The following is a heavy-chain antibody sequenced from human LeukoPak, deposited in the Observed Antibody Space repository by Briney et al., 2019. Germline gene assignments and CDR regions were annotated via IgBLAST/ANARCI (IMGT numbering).Heavy chain of an antibody. D-gene: IGHD3-10*01. Sequence: GASVKVSCKVSGYTLTELSMHWVRQAPGKGLEWMGGFDPEDGETIYAQKFQGRVTMTEDTSTDTAYMELSSLRSEDTAVYYCATSPMVRGVIEFDYWGQGTLVTVSS. CDR1: GYTLTELS. CDR3: ATSPMVRGVIEFDY. V-gene: IGHV1-24*01. CDR2: FDPEDGET. J-gene: IGHJ4*02.